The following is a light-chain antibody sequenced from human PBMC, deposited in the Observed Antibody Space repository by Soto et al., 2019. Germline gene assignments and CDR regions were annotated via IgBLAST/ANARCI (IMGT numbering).Light chain of an antibody. Sequence: ILMRQSPATVSVSPGESATLSCRARQNIYYNVAWYQHRPGQAPRLLIYRASTRAPGVPARFSGSGSGTEFTLTISSLQPEDFTVYSCLQYHNLWAFGQGTKVDIK. J-gene: IGKJ1*01. CDR2: RAS. CDR3: LQYHNLWA. CDR1: QNIYYN. V-gene: IGKV3-15*01.